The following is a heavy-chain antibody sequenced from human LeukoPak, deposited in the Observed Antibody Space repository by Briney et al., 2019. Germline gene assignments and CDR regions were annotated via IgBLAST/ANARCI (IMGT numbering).Heavy chain of an antibody. V-gene: IGHV4-59*01. CDR2: IYYNGYI. Sequence: PSETLSLTCTVSGGSINSYYWTWIRQPPGKGLEWIGHIYYNGYINYNPSLKSRVTISINTSKTKFSLILNSVTAGDTAVYYCARVHCSTTSCYDTPYYYYGMDVWGQGTTVTVSS. CDR1: GGSINSYY. J-gene: IGHJ6*02. D-gene: IGHD2-2*01. CDR3: ARVHCSTTSCYDTPYYYYGMDV.